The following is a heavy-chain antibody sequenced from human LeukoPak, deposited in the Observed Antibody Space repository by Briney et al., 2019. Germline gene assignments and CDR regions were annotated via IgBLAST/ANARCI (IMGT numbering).Heavy chain of an antibody. V-gene: IGHV3-7*01. CDR1: GFTFSDYG. Sequence: PGGSLRLSCAASGFTFSDYGMHWVRQAPGKGLEWVANIKQDGSEKYYVDSVKGRFTISGDNAKNSLYLQMNSLRAEDTAVYYCTRSYDYWGQGTLVTVSS. CDR2: IKQDGSEK. J-gene: IGHJ4*02. CDR3: TRSYDY.